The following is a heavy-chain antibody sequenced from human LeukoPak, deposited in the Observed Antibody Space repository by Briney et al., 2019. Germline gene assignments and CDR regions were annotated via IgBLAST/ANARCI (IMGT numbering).Heavy chain of an antibody. CDR1: GGSISSGGYY. D-gene: IGHD3-9*01. J-gene: IGHJ4*02. CDR2: IYYSGST. CDR3: ARQGSPPSYFDWLFGILDY. V-gene: IGHV4-31*03. Sequence: PSETLSLTCTVSGGSISSGGYYWSWIRQHPGKGLEWIVYIYYSGSTYYNPSLKSRVTISVYTSKNQFSLKLSSVTAADTAVYYCARQGSPPSYFDWLFGILDYWGQGTLSPSPQ.